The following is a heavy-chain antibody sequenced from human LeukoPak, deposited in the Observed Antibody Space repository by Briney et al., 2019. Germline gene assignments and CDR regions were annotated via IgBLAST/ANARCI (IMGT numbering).Heavy chain of an antibody. V-gene: IGHV5-51*01. CDR2: IYPGDSDT. CDR1: RYSFTCNW. J-gene: IGHJ4*02. Sequence: GESLKIYCNWSRYSFTCNWMGSVRQMPGKGLEWMGAIYPGDSDTRYSPSFQGQVTISADKSVSTAYLQWSSLKASDTAMYYCARQLPSTGPTDYWGQGTLVTVSS. D-gene: IGHD1-14*01. CDR3: ARQLPSTGPTDY.